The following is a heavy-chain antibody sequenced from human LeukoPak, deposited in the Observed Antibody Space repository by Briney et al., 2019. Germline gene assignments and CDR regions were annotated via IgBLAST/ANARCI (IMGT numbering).Heavy chain of an antibody. CDR1: GGSISSYY. V-gene: IGHV4-59*08. CDR3: ARHYGDNYWYFDL. D-gene: IGHD4-17*01. CDR2: IYYSGST. Sequence: SETLSLTCTVSGGSISSYYWSWIRQPPGKGLGWIGYIYYSGSTNYNPSLKSRVTISVDTSKNQFSLKLSSVTAADTAVYYCARHYGDNYWYFDLWGRGTLVTVSS. J-gene: IGHJ2*01.